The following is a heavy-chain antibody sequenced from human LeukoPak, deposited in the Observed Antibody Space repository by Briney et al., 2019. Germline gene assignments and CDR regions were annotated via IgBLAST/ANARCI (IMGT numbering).Heavy chain of an antibody. V-gene: IGHV4-38-2*02. Sequence: SETLSLTCTVSGYSISSGYYWGWIRQPPGKGLEWIGSIYHSGSTYYNPSLKSRVTISVDTSKNQFSLKLSSVTAADTAVYYCARDRYDSSGYYYGVDYWGQGTLVTVSS. CDR1: GYSISSGYY. CDR2: IYHSGST. J-gene: IGHJ4*02. CDR3: ARDRYDSSGYYYGVDY. D-gene: IGHD3-22*01.